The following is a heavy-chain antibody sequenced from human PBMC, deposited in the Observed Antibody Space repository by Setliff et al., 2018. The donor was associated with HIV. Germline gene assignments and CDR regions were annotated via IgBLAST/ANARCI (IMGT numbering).Heavy chain of an antibody. V-gene: IGHV3-30*04. D-gene: IGHD4-17*01. CDR2: ISYDGSKK. J-gene: IGHJ4*02. Sequence: GGSMRLSCAASGFTFSRYGMHWVRQAPGKGLEWVAFISYDGSKKYDADFVKGRFTISRDNSKNTLYLQMNSLKSDDTAVYYCARSGYGDYAVEAPWDYWGQGTLVTVSS. CDR1: GFTFSRYG. CDR3: ARSGYGDYAVEAPWDY.